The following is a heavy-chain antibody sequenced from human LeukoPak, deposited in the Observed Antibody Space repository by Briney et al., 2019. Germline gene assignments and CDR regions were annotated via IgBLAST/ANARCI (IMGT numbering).Heavy chain of an antibody. CDR2: INPSGGST. J-gene: IGHJ3*02. D-gene: IGHD6-19*01. CDR1: GYTFTSYY. V-gene: IGHV1-46*01. Sequence: ASVKVSCKASGYTFTSYYMHWVRQAPGQGLEWMGIINPSGGSTSYAQKFQGRVTMTRDTSTSTVYMGLSSLRSEDTAVYYCARATVAGTRGEHDAFDIWGQGTMVTVSS. CDR3: ARATVAGTRGEHDAFDI.